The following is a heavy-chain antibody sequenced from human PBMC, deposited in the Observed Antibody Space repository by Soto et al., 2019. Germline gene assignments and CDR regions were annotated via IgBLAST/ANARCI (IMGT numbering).Heavy chain of an antibody. CDR3: ARVFYYYYYMDV. CDR1: GGSFSGYY. J-gene: IGHJ6*03. CDR2: INHSGST. Sequence: SETLSLTCAVYGGSFSGYYWSWIRQPPGKGLEWIGEINHSGSTNYNPSLKSRVTISVDTSKNQFSLKLSSVTAADTAVYYCARVFYYYYYMDVWGKGTTVTVSS. V-gene: IGHV4-34*01.